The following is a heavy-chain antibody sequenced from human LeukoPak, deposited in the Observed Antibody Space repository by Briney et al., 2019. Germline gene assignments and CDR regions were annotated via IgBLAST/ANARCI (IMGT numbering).Heavy chain of an antibody. Sequence: SETLSLTCTVSGGSISSGDYYWSWIRQPAGKGLEWIGRIYTSGSTNYKPSLKSRVTISVDTSKNQFSLKLNSVTAADTAVYYCAGVVASLRGSADFDYWGQGTLVTVSS. V-gene: IGHV4-61*02. J-gene: IGHJ4*02. CDR2: IYTSGST. CDR1: GGSISSGDYY. D-gene: IGHD3-16*01. CDR3: AGVVASLRGSADFDY.